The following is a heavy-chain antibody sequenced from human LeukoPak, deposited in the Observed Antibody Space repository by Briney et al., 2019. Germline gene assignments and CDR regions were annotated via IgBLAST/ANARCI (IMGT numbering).Heavy chain of an antibody. CDR1: GGSISSYY. Sequence: SETLSLTCTVSGGSISSYYWSWIRQPAGKGLEWIGRIYTSGSTNYNPSLKSRVTMSVDTSKNQFSLKLSSVTAADTAVYYCARSDCSSTSCYDWFDPWGQGTLVTVSS. D-gene: IGHD2-2*01. CDR3: ARSDCSSTSCYDWFDP. V-gene: IGHV4-4*07. CDR2: IYTSGST. J-gene: IGHJ5*02.